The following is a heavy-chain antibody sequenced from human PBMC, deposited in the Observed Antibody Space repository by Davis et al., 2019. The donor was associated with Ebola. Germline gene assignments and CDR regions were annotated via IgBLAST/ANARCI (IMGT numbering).Heavy chain of an antibody. J-gene: IGHJ3*02. Sequence: GESLKISCAASGFTFSSYAMSWVRQAPGKGLEWVSAISGSGGSTYYADSVKGRFTISRDNSKNTLYLQMNSLRAEDTAVYYCAKDLYSSSWYSGDAFDIWGQGTMVTVSS. D-gene: IGHD6-13*01. CDR1: GFTFSSYA. V-gene: IGHV3-23*01. CDR2: ISGSGGST. CDR3: AKDLYSSSWYSGDAFDI.